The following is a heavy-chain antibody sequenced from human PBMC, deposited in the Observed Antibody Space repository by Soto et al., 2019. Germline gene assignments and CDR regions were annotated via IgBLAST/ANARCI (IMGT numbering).Heavy chain of an antibody. D-gene: IGHD5-18*01. V-gene: IGHV3-30*02. CDR3: AREFGSSSYFDY. CDR2: IRHDGLGSGE. CDR1: GFAFNDYI. J-gene: IGHJ4*02. Sequence: PGGSLRLSCAASGFAFNDYIMHWVRQAPGKGLEWVALIRHDGLGSGEYYADSVKGRFTIARHNSKSTLFLQMNSLSADDTAVYYCAREFGSSSYFDYWGRGTLVTVSS.